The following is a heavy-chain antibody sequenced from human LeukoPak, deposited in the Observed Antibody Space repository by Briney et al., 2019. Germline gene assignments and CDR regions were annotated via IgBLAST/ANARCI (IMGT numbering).Heavy chain of an antibody. CDR2: ISYDGSNK. Sequence: GRSLRLSCAASGFTFSSYAMHWVRQAPGEGLEWVAVISYDGSNKYYADSVKGRFTISRDNSKNTLYLQMNSLRAEDTAVYYCARDPGGYGDYYFDYWGQGTLVTVSS. D-gene: IGHD2-21*01. CDR3: ARDPGGYGDYYFDY. CDR1: GFTFSSYA. J-gene: IGHJ4*02. V-gene: IGHV3-30*04.